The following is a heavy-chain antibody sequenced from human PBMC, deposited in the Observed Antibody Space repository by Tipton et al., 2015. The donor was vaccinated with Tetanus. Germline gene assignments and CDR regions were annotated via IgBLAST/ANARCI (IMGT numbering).Heavy chain of an antibody. V-gene: IGHV4-39*02. CDR3: ARLREIASRSGWAFDY. Sequence: TLSLTCIVSGGSMSGSGHYGAWVRQSPGKGLEWIGSISYSGRTYYSPSLKRRVTMSVDTSKKDFSVRLGSVTAADTAVYYCARLREIASRSGWAFDYWGQGILVTVSS. J-gene: IGHJ4*02. D-gene: IGHD3-10*01. CDR1: GGSMSGSGHY. CDR2: ISYSGRT.